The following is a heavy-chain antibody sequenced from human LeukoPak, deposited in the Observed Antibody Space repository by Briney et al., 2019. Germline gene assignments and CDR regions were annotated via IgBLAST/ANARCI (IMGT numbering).Heavy chain of an antibody. D-gene: IGHD3-16*02. CDR3: AKVTYDYVWGSYRSAYFDY. CDR1: GFTFSSYD. V-gene: IGHV3-23*01. Sequence: GGSLRLSCAASGFTFSSYDMNWVRQAPGKGLEWVSALSYSGGNTYYADSVKGRFTISRDNSKNTLYLHMNSLRAEDTAVYYCAKVTYDYVWGSYRSAYFDYWGQGTLVTVSS. J-gene: IGHJ4*02. CDR2: LSYSGGNT.